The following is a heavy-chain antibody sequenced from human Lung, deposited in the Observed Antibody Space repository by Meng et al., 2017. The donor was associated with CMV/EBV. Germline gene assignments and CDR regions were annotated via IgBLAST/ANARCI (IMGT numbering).Heavy chain of an antibody. CDR2: ISWDGGTT. Sequence: ESXKISXAASGFTFDDYTMHWVRQAPGKGLEWVSLISWDGGTTYYADSVKGRFSISRDNSKNSLYLQLNSLRSEDTAFYYCAKDISFHARAIPDNWGQGSLVTVSS. D-gene: IGHD2-2*02. V-gene: IGHV3-43*01. CDR3: AKDISFHARAIPDN. J-gene: IGHJ4*02. CDR1: GFTFDDYT.